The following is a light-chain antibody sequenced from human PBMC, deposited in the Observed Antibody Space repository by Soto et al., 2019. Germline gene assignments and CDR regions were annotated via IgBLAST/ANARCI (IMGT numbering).Light chain of an antibody. Sequence: IEMTQSPSTLSASLGDRATVTCRASQTIGSWLEWYQQKPGRAPKLLIFDASSLESGVPSRFSGNGSGTEFTLTISGLRPDDFESYYCQQYNSYSGMFGQGTKVDI. J-gene: IGKJ1*01. CDR2: DAS. CDR1: QTIGSW. CDR3: QQYNSYSGM. V-gene: IGKV1-5*01.